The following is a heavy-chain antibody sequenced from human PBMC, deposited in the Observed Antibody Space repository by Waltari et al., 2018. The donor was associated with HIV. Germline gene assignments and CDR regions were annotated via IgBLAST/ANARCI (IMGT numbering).Heavy chain of an antibody. CDR1: GGTFSSYA. V-gene: IGHV1-69*01. J-gene: IGHJ4*02. D-gene: IGHD3-10*01. CDR3: ARGPSMVRGVIISSYFDY. CDR2: IIPIFGTA. Sequence: QVQLVQSGAEVKKPGSSVKVSCKASGGTFSSYAIRWVRQAPGQGLEWMGGIIPIFGTANYAQKFQGRVTITADESTSTAYMELSSLRSEDTAVYYCARGPSMVRGVIISSYFDYWGQGTLVTVSS.